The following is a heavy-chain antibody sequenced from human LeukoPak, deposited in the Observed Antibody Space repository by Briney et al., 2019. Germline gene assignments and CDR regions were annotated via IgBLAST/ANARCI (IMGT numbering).Heavy chain of an antibody. CDR1: GGTFSTYA. CDR3: ASNLWFRGGDYWYFAL. J-gene: IGHJ2*01. Sequence: SVKVSCKASGGTFSTYAISWVRQAPGQGLEWMGGIVPILGAASYAQKFQGRVTITADESTTTVFMELSSLRADDTAVYYCASNLWFRGGDYWYFALWGRGTLVTVSS. CDR2: IVPILGAA. V-gene: IGHV1-69*01. D-gene: IGHD3-10*01.